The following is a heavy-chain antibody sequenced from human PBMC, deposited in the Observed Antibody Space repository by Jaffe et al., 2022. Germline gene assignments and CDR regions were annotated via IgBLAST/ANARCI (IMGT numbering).Heavy chain of an antibody. CDR1: GFTFSNYG. D-gene: IGHD6-19*01. CDR3: AKDGVAVANSGTRFDY. J-gene: IGHJ4*02. Sequence: QVQLVESGGGVVQPGGSLRLACAASGFTFSNYGVHWVRQAPGKGLEWVAFIRHDESNKYYADSVKGRFTISRDNSKNTLYLQMNSLRAEDTAAYYCAKDGVAVANSGTRFDYWGQGTLVTVSS. V-gene: IGHV3-30*02. CDR2: IRHDESNK.